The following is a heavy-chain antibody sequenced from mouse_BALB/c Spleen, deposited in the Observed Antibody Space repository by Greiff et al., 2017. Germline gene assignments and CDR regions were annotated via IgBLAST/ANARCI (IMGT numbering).Heavy chain of an antibody. V-gene: IGHV1S81*02. CDR3: TREDYGSRDYYAMDY. D-gene: IGHD1-1*01. J-gene: IGHJ4*01. CDR1: GYTFTSYY. Sequence: QVQLQQSGAELVKPGASVKLSCKASGYTFTSYYMYWVKQRPGQGLEWIGGINPSNGGTNFNEKFKSKATLTVDKSSSTAYMQLSSLTSEDSAVYYCTREDYGSRDYYAMDYWGQGTSVTVSS. CDR2: INPSNGGT.